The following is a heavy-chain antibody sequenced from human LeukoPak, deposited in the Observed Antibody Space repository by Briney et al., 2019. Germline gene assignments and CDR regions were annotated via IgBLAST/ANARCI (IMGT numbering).Heavy chain of an antibody. CDR1: GFTFSSYA. J-gene: IGHJ4*02. CDR3: AKAKVYWAIYYFDY. V-gene: IGHV3-23*01. D-gene: IGHD1-26*01. CDR2: ISGSGGST. Sequence: PGRSLRLSCAASGFTFSSYAMSWVRQAPGKGLEWVSAISGSGGSTYYADSVKGRFTISRDNSKNTLYLQMNSLRAEDTAAYYCAKAKVYWAIYYFDYWGQGTLVTVSS.